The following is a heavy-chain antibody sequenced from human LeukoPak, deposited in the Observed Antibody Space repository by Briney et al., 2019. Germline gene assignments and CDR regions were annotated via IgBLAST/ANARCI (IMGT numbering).Heavy chain of an antibody. Sequence: GGSLRLSCAASGFTFDDYGMSWVSQAPGKGLEWVSGINWNGGSTGYADSVKGRFTISRDNAKNSLYLQMNSLRAEDTALYYCAKDLSALLPGAHNYMDVWGKGTTVTVSS. CDR3: AKDLSALLPGAHNYMDV. CDR1: GFTFDDYG. V-gene: IGHV3-20*04. CDR2: INWNGGST. J-gene: IGHJ6*03. D-gene: IGHD3-3*02.